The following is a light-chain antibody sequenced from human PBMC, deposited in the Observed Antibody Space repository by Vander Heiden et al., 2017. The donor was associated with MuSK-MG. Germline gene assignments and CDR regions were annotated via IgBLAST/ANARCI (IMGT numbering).Light chain of an antibody. V-gene: IGKV3-15*01. CDR3: QQDNYWPYT. CDR1: QSLTSS. CDR2: SAS. Sequence: EIVMTQSLATLSVYPGERATLSCRASQSLTSSLAWYQQKPGQAPRLLIYSASTRATGIPARFSGSGSGTEFTLTISSLQSEDFAVYYCQQDNYWPYTFGQGTKMEI. J-gene: IGKJ2*01.